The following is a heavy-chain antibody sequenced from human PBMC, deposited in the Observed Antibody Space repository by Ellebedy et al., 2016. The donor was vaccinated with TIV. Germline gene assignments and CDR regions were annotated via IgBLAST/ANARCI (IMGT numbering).Heavy chain of an antibody. CDR2: FNHSGST. CDR1: GGSFSGYY. D-gene: IGHD3-22*01. Sequence: MPGGSLRLSCAVYGGSFSGYYWSWSRQPPGKGLEWIGEFNHSGSTNYNPSLKSRVTISVDTSKNQFSLKLSSVTAADTAVYYCARVNYYDNSGYYYFSSWFDPWGQGTLVTVSS. CDR3: ARVNYYDNSGYYYFSSWFDP. V-gene: IGHV4-34*01. J-gene: IGHJ5*02.